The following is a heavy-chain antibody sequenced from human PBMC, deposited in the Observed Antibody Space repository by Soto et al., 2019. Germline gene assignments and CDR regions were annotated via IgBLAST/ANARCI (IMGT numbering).Heavy chain of an antibody. CDR3: ARLHGYCISSSCHGHYAMDV. CDR2: IYYSGTT. V-gene: IGHV4-39*01. CDR1: GGSISSSNYY. Sequence: SETLSLTCIVSGGSISSSNYYWGWIRQPPGKRQERIGSIYYSGTTYYNPSLNSRVTVSVDTSKNQFSLKVTSVTAADTAVYYCARLHGYCISSSCHGHYAMDVWGQGTTVTVSS. D-gene: IGHD2-2*01. J-gene: IGHJ6*02.